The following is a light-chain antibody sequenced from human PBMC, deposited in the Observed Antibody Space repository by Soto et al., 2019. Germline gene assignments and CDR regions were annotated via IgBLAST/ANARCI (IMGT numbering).Light chain of an antibody. CDR3: SSYTGSSTYVV. CDR2: DVS. CDR1: SSDVGGYNY. J-gene: IGLJ2*01. Sequence: QSALTQPASVSGSPGQSITISCTGASSDVGGYNYVSWYQQHPGKAPKLMIYDVSNRPSGVSNRFSGSKSGNTASLTISGLQAEDEADYYCSSYTGSSTYVVFGGGTKHTV. V-gene: IGLV2-14*01.